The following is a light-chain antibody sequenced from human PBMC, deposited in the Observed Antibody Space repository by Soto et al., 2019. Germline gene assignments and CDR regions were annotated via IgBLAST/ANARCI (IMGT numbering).Light chain of an antibody. CDR3: GADHGSGSNFFVV. V-gene: IGLV9-49*01. J-gene: IGLJ2*01. CDR2: VGTGGIVG. Sequence: QPVLTQPPSASASLGVSVTLTCTLSSGYSNYKVDWYQQRPGKGPRFVMRVGTGGIVGSKGDGIPDRFSVLGSGLNRYLTIKNIQEEDESDYHCGADHGSGSNFFVVFGGGTKLTVL. CDR1: SGYSNYK.